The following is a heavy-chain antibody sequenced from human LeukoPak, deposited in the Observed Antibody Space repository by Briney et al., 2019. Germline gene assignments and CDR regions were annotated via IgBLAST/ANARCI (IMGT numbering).Heavy chain of an antibody. Sequence: GGSLSLSCAPSGFSFSSYAMSWVRPAPGRGLEWVSAISGSGSSTYNADSAKGRFTTSRDNSKNTLYLQMNSLRAEDTAVYYCAKDPGFYPDDFDIWGQGTMVTVSS. CDR1: GFSFSSYA. CDR3: AKDPGFYPDDFDI. V-gene: IGHV3-23*01. J-gene: IGHJ3*02. CDR2: ISGSGSST.